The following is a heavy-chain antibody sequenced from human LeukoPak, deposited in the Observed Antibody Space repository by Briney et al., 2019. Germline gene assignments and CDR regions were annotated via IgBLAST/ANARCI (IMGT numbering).Heavy chain of an antibody. D-gene: IGHD7-27*01. CDR2: IDPNSGGT. V-gene: IGHV1-2*06. CDR1: GGTFSSYA. CDR3: ARDRGGEFDY. Sequence: GSSVKVSCKASGGTFSSYAISWVRQAPGQGLEWMGRIDPNSGGTNYAQKFQGRVTMTRDTSISTAYMELSRLRSDDTAVYYCARDRGGEFDYWGQGTLVTVSS. J-gene: IGHJ4*02.